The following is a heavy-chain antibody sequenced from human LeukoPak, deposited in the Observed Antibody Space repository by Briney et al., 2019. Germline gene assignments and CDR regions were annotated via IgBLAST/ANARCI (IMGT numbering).Heavy chain of an antibody. V-gene: IGHV3-23*01. CDR3: AKVISSYSGYDSY. Sequence: PGGSLRLSCAASGISFNNYGMSWVRQAPGKGLEWVSSISSGGHHTYYADSVRGRFTISRDNSKNTLYLQMDSLRAADTAVYYCAKVISSYSGYDSYWGQGTLVTVSS. CDR1: GISFNNYG. J-gene: IGHJ4*02. CDR2: ISSGGHHT. D-gene: IGHD5-12*01.